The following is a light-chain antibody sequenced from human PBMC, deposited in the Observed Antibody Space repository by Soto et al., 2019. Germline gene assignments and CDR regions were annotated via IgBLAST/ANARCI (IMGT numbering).Light chain of an antibody. Sequence: EIVMTQSPVTLSVSPGERATLSCRARQSVSSNLAWYQQKPGLAPRLLIYGASTRATGIPARFSGSGSGTEFTLTISSLQSEDFAVYYCQQYNNWPLTFGQGTRLEIK. CDR3: QQYNNWPLT. CDR2: GAS. J-gene: IGKJ5*01. V-gene: IGKV3-15*01. CDR1: QSVSSN.